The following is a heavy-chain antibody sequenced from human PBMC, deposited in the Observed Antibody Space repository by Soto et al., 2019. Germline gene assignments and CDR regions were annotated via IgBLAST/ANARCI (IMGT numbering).Heavy chain of an antibody. CDR3: VRQGIGVLHGLVDV. Sequence: QVQLQESGPGLVKPSETLSLTCTVSGDSISSYNLAWIRQPPGKGLEWIGYFRSGGGTSYNPSLNSRVAISADTSMRQFSLRLSSVTAADTAVNYCVRQGIGVLHGLVDVWGQGTTVTVSS. CDR1: GDSISSYN. J-gene: IGHJ6*02. CDR2: FRSGGGT. D-gene: IGHD3-10*01. V-gene: IGHV4-59*08.